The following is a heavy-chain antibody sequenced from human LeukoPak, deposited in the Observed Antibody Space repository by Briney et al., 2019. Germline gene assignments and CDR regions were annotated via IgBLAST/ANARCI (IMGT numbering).Heavy chain of an antibody. CDR2: AYYRSKWYN. D-gene: IGHD6-13*01. CDR1: GDSVSSSSAT. Sequence: SQTLSLTCAISGDSVSSSSATWNWIRQSPSRGLEWLGRAYYRSKWYNDYALSVKSRITINSDTSKNQFSLQLNSVTPEDTAVYYCARRSVSATGTAYFFDFWGQGMLVTVSS. V-gene: IGHV6-1*01. CDR3: ARRSVSATGTAYFFDF. J-gene: IGHJ4*02.